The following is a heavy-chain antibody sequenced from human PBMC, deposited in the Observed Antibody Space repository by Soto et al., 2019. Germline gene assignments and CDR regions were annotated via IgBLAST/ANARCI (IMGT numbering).Heavy chain of an antibody. CDR3: ARDLSGSGD. D-gene: IGHD3-10*01. Sequence: QVQLVESWGGVVQPGRSRRLSCAASGFAFSRYAMHWVRQAPGKGLEWVAVISYDGSNKYYADSVKGRFTISRDNSKNTLYLQMNSLRAEDTAVYYCARDLSGSGDWGQGTLVTVSS. CDR1: GFAFSRYA. J-gene: IGHJ4*02. V-gene: IGHV3-30-3*01. CDR2: ISYDGSNK.